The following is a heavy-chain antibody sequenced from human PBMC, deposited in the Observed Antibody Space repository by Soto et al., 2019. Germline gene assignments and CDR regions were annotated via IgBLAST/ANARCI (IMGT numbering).Heavy chain of an antibody. V-gene: IGHV1-18*01. D-gene: IGHD1-1*01. Sequence: QVHLVQSGAEVKKPGASVKVSCQGSGYAFTTYGIPGVRQAHGQGLEWMGWISAQNGNTNYEQKPQGRVTVTRDTSTSTAYMALRSLRYDDTAVYYCARGRYGDYWGQGALVTVSS. J-gene: IGHJ4*02. CDR2: ISAQNGNT. CDR1: GYAFTTYG. CDR3: ARGRYGDY.